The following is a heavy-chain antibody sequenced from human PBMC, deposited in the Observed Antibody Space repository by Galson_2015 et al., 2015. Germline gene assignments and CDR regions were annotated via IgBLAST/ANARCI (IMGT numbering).Heavy chain of an antibody. D-gene: IGHD3-10*01. Sequence: SLRLSCAASGFTFSSYGMHWVRQAPGKGLEWVAVISYDGSNKYYADSVKGRFTISRDNSKNTLYLQMNSLRAEDTAVYYCAKGGVPLLWFGELHGYVDYWGQGALVTVSS. CDR1: GFTFSSYG. J-gene: IGHJ4*02. CDR3: AKGGVPLLWFGELHGYVDY. CDR2: ISYDGSNK. V-gene: IGHV3-30*18.